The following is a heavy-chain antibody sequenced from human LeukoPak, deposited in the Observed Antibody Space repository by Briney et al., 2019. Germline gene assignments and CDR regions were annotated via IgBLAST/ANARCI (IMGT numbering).Heavy chain of an antibody. J-gene: IGHJ4*02. Sequence: ASVKVSCKASGYTFIGYNMHWVRQAPGQGLEWMGRVISHSGGTNYAPRFQGRVTMTRDTSTSTAYMELSRLKSDDTAVYYCARGYNYGHDYWGQGTLVTVSS. D-gene: IGHD5-18*01. CDR1: GYTFIGYN. CDR3: ARGYNYGHDY. CDR2: VISHSGGT. V-gene: IGHV1-2*06.